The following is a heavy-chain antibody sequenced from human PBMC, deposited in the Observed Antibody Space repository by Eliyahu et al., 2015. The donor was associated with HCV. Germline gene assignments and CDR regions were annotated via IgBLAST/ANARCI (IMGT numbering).Heavy chain of an antibody. CDR3: ARDHYDSSGYPPRGAFDL. V-gene: IGHV4-39*01. J-gene: IGHJ3*01. D-gene: IGHD3-22*01. CDR2: IYYSGST. Sequence: QLQLQESGPGLVKPSETLSLTCTVPGGSIGSSSYYWGWIRQPSGKGLEWIGSIYYSGSTYYNPSFQSRVTISVDTTKNQFSLKLTSVTAADTAVYYCARDHYDSSGYPPRGAFDLWGQGTLVTVSS. CDR1: GGSIGSSSYY.